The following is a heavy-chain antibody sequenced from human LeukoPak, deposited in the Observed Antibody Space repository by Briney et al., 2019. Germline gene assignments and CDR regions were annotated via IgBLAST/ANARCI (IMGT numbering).Heavy chain of an antibody. V-gene: IGHV3-66*01. J-gene: IGHJ4*02. CDR3: ARALYYYDSSGYIDY. D-gene: IGHD3-22*01. CDR2: INRDGPT. Sequence: GGSLRLSCAASGFSVSNNYMSWVRQAPGKGLEWVSTINRDGPTFHADSVKGRFTISRDNSKNTLYLQMNSLRAEDTAVYYCARALYYYDSSGYIDYWGQGTLVTVSS. CDR1: GFSVSNNY.